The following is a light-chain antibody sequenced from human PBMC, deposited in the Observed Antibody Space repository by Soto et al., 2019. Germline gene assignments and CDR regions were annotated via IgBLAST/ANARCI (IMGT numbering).Light chain of an antibody. Sequence: EIVMTQSPDTLSVSPGETATLSCRASQSVASRLAWYQQTPGQAPRLLIYGASTRATDIPARFSGSGSGTDFTLTITSLQSEDFAVYYCQQYSDWPRTFGQGTRVDLK. J-gene: IGKJ1*01. CDR2: GAS. V-gene: IGKV3-15*01. CDR3: QQYSDWPRT. CDR1: QSVASR.